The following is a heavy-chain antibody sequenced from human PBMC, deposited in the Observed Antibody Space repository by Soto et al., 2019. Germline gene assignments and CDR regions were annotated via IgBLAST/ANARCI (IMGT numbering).Heavy chain of an antibody. J-gene: IGHJ6*02. CDR2: IYYSGST. CDR1: GGSISSGGYY. D-gene: IGHD5-12*01. Sequence: QVQLQESGPGLVKPSETLSLTCTVSGGSISSGGYYWSWIRQHPGKGLEWIGYIYYSGSTYYNPSLKSRVTISVDTSKNQFSLKLSSVTAADTAVYYCAASCVACGGFNYYGMDVWGQGTTVTVSS. V-gene: IGHV4-31*03. CDR3: AASCVACGGFNYYGMDV.